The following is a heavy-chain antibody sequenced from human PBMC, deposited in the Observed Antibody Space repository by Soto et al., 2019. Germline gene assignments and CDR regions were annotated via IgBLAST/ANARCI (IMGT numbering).Heavy chain of an antibody. CDR1: GFMFSSYG. D-gene: IGHD3-3*01. CDR2: VTYDGSNA. Sequence: QVQLVESGGGVVQPGTSLRLSCAASGFMFSSYGMFWVRQAPGKGLEWVAVVTYDGSNAFYGESVKGRFTISRDNSKNTLYLQMNSLRPEDTAVYYCGKGKGVTSSGVVYFDYWGLGTPLTVSS. J-gene: IGHJ4*02. V-gene: IGHV3-30*18. CDR3: GKGKGVTSSGVVYFDY.